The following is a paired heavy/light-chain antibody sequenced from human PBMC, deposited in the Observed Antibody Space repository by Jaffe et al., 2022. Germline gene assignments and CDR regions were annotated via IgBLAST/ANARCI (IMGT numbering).Light chain of an antibody. CDR1: QDISNY. CDR3: QQYDNLLIT. Sequence: DIQMTQSPSSLSASVGDRVTITCQASQDISNYLNWYQQKPGKAPKLLIYDASNLETGVPSRFSGSGSGTDFTFTISSLQPEDIATYYCQQYDNLLITFGQGTRLEIK. V-gene: IGKV1-33*01. J-gene: IGKJ5*01. CDR2: DAS.
Heavy chain of an antibody. CDR2: IYYSGST. J-gene: IGHJ3*02. Sequence: QLQLQESGPGLVKPSETLSLTCTVSGGSISSSSYYWGWIRQPPGKGLEWIGSIYYSGSTYYNPSLKSRVTISVDTSKNQFSLKLSSVTAADTAVYYCAGDIVVVVAATPEAFDIWGQGTMVTVSS. CDR3: AGDIVVVVAATPEAFDI. CDR1: GGSISSSSYY. D-gene: IGHD2-15*01. V-gene: IGHV4-39*01.